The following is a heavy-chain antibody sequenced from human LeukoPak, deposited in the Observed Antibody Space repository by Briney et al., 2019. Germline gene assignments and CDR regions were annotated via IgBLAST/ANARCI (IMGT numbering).Heavy chain of an antibody. D-gene: IGHD3-3*01. CDR3: ARDRSGPFDY. Sequence: SGGSLRLSCAASGFTFSSCSMIWVRQAPGKGMEWVSSISSSSSYIYYADSVKGRFTISRDNAKNSLYLQMNSLRAEDTAVYYCARDRSGPFDYWGQGTLVTASS. CDR2: ISSSSSYI. J-gene: IGHJ4*02. CDR1: GFTFSSCS. V-gene: IGHV3-21*01.